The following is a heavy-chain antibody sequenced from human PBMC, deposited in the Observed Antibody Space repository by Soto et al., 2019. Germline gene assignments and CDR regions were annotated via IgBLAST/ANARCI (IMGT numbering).Heavy chain of an antibody. CDR1: GYTYPSYW. J-gene: IGHJ4*02. CDR2: IYPGDSDT. CDR3: ARQGYPGAFDY. V-gene: IGHV5-51*01. Sequence: GESLKISCKGFGYTYPSYWIGWVRQMPGKGLEWMGIIYPGDSDTRYSPSFQGQVTISADKSISTAYLQWSSLKASDTAMYYCARQGYPGAFDYWGQGTLVTVSS. D-gene: IGHD2-15*01.